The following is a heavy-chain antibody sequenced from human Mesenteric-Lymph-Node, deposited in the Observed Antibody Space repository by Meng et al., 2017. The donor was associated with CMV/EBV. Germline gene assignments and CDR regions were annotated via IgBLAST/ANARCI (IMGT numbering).Heavy chain of an antibody. CDR2: ISSSGTTI. V-gene: IGHV3-48*03. Sequence: GESLKISCEASGFTLSTYEMNWVRQAPGKGLEWLSDISSSGTTIHYADSVKGRFTISRDNAKNSLYLQMNSLRAEDTAVYYCARVFWSGYYQAFDIWGQGTMVTVSS. CDR1: GFTLSTYE. D-gene: IGHD3-3*01. J-gene: IGHJ3*02. CDR3: ARVFWSGYYQAFDI.